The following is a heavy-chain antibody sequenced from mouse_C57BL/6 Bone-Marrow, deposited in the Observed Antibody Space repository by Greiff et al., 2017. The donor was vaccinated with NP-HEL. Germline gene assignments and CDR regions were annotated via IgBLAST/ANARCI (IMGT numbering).Heavy chain of an antibody. CDR2: IYPGDGDT. J-gene: IGHJ3*01. Sequence: QVHVKQSGAELVKPGASVKISCTASGYEFSNYWMNWVKQRPGKGLEWIGQIYPGDGDTNYNGKFKDKATLTADKSSSTAYMQLSRLTSEDSAVYFCARGAYWGQGTRVTVSA. CDR1: GYEFSNYW. V-gene: IGHV1-80*01. CDR3: ARGAY.